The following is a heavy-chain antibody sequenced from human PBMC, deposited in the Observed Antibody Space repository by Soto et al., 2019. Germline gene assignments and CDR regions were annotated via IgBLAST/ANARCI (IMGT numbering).Heavy chain of an antibody. CDR3: ARGDSTDCSNGVCSFFYNHDMDV. J-gene: IGHJ6*02. D-gene: IGHD2-8*01. CDR1: GYNFTDYH. V-gene: IGHV1-2*04. CDR2: INPKSGGT. Sequence: ASVKVSCKASGYNFTDYHIHWVRQAPGQGLEWLGRINPKSGGTSTAQKFQGWVTMTTDTSISTASVELTRLTSDDTAIYYCARGDSTDCSNGVCSFFYNHDMDVWGQGTTVTVSS.